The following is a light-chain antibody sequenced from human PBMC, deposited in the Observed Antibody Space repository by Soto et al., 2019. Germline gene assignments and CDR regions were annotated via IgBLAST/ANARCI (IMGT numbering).Light chain of an antibody. CDR1: SSDVGGHDS. V-gene: IGLV2-8*01. CDR3: SSFGATHAF. Sequence: QSVLTQPPSASGSPGQSVTISCTGTSSDVGGHDSVSWYQQHPGKAPKLMIYDVSNRPSGVPDRFSASKSGNTASLTVSGLQAEDEADYYCSSFGATHAFFGTGTKVTVL. J-gene: IGLJ1*01. CDR2: DVS.